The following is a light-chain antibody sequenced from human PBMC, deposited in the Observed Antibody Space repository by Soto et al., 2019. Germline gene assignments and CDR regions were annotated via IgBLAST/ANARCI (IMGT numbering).Light chain of an antibody. CDR3: QQYQYCSHT. CDR2: QAS. CDR1: QSINSW. V-gene: IGKV1-5*03. J-gene: IGKJ2*01. Sequence: DIQMTQSPSTLSASVGDRVTITCRSSQSINSWLDWYQQKPGKAPKLLIYQASTLESGVPSRFSGSGSGTQYTLTISSLQPDDFATYYYQQYQYCSHTFGQGTKLEIK.